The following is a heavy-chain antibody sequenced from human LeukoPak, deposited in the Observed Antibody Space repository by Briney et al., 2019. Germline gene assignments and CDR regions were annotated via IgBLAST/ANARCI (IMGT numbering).Heavy chain of an antibody. CDR3: ARVREIAAAASLGY. J-gene: IGHJ4*02. V-gene: IGHV1-2*02. Sequence: ASVKVSCKASGYTFTGYYMHWVRQAPGQGLEWMGWINPNSGGTNYAQKFQGRVTMTRDTSISTAYMELGRLRSDDTAVYYCARVREIAAAASLGYWGQGTLVTVSS. CDR2: INPNSGGT. D-gene: IGHD6-13*01. CDR1: GYTFTGYY.